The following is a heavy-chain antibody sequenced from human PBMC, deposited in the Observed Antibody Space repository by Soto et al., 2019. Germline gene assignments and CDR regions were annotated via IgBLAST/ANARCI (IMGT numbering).Heavy chain of an antibody. CDR1: GGSITSYY. CDR2: TYITGDS. D-gene: IGHD3-3*01. CDR3: ARDMRVFGGMDV. Sequence: QVQLEESGPGLVKPSETLSLTCTVSGGSITSYYWSWIRQPAGKGLEWSGRTYITGDSNYSPFLKSRVTMSLDTSKNQFSLKLSSATAADTAVYYCARDMRVFGGMDVWGRGTTVTVSS. J-gene: IGHJ6*02. V-gene: IGHV4-4*07.